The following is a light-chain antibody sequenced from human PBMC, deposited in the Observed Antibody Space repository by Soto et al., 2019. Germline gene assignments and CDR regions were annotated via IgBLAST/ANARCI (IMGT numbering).Light chain of an antibody. Sequence: QSALTQPPSASGSPGQSVTITCTGTSSDVGAFNYVSWYQQHPGKAPKLIIFEINKRPSGVPDRFSGSKSGNTASLTVSGLQAEDEAEYYCQSYDIRLSAWVFGGGTKVTVL. CDR1: SSDVGAFNY. J-gene: IGLJ3*02. CDR3: QSYDIRLSAWV. CDR2: EIN. V-gene: IGLV2-8*01.